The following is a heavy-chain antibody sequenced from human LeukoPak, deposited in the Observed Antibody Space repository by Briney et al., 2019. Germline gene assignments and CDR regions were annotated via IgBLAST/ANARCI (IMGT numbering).Heavy chain of an antibody. V-gene: IGHV3-7*01. J-gene: IGHJ6*02. CDR3: ATYTNWVAGDV. D-gene: IGHD7-27*01. CDR2: IKPDGTEE. Sequence: GGSLRLSCAASGFSFSDSWMSWVRQAPGKGPEWVANIKPDGTEEHYVDSVKGRFTVSRDNARNSLFLQMNSLRVEDTALYYWATYTNWVAGDVWGQGTTVSVSS. CDR1: GFSFSDSW.